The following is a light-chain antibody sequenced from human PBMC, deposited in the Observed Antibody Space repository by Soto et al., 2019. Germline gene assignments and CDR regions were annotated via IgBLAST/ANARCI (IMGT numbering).Light chain of an antibody. CDR2: EVN. Sequence: QSALTQPASVSGSPGQSITISCTGTSSDVGTYTLVSWYQHHPDKAPKLVIYEVNKRPAGVSKRFSGSKSGNTASLTISGLQAEDEAEYYCSSYSGTTTSNVFGGGTKVTVL. CDR1: SSDVGTYTL. CDR3: SSYSGTTTSNV. J-gene: IGLJ1*01. V-gene: IGLV2-23*02.